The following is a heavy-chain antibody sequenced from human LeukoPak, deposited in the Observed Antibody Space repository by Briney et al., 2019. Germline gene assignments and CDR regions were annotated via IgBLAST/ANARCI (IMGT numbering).Heavy chain of an antibody. V-gene: IGHV4-34*01. CDR1: GGSFSGYY. CDR3: ARGNWGFDY. J-gene: IGHJ4*02. CDR2: INHSGST. D-gene: IGHD7-27*01. Sequence: SETLSLTCAVYGGSFSGYYWSWIRQPPGKGLEWIGEINHSGSTNYNPSLKSRVTISVDTSKNQFSLKLSSVTAADTAVYYCARGNWGFDYWGQGTLVTVSS.